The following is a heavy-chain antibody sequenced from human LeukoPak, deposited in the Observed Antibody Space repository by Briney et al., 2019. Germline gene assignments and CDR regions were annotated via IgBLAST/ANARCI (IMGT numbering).Heavy chain of an antibody. CDR2: IYSGGST. V-gene: IGHV3-53*01. CDR3: ARDPYDGYSYPGLFDY. CDR1: GFTVSSNY. Sequence: GGSLRLSCAASGFTVSSNYMSWVRQAPGKGLEWVSVIYSGGSTYYADSVKGRFTISRDNAKNSLYLQMNSLRAEDTAVYYCARDPYDGYSYPGLFDYWGQGTLVTVSS. D-gene: IGHD5-18*01. J-gene: IGHJ4*02.